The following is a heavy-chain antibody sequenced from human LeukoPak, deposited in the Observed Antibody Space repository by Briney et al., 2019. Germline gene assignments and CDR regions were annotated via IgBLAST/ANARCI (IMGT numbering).Heavy chain of an antibody. V-gene: IGHV7-4-1*02. Sequence: ASVKVSCKASGFTFTSHAMNWVRQAPGQGLEWMGWINTQTGNPTYAQDFTGRFVFVLDTSVSTAYLQISSLKAEDTAMYYCARQSGDYSYYYYMDVWGKGTTVTISS. CDR1: GFTFTSHA. CDR3: ARQSGDYSYYYYMDV. CDR2: INTQTGNP. J-gene: IGHJ6*03. D-gene: IGHD2-21*02.